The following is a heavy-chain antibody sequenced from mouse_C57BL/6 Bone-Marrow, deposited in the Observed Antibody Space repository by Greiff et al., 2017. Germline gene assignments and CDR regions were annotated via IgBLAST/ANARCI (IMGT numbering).Heavy chain of an antibody. D-gene: IGHD1-1*01. CDR2: IYPGNSDA. CDR1: GYTFTSYW. V-gene: IGHV1-5*01. Sequence: EVQLQQSGTVLARPGASVKMSCKTSGYTFTSYWMHWVKQRPGQGLEWIGAIYPGNSDASYNQKFKGKAKLTAVTSASTAYMELSSLTNEDSAVYYCNYGRGTYAMDYWGQGTSVTVSS. J-gene: IGHJ4*01. CDR3: NYGRGTYAMDY.